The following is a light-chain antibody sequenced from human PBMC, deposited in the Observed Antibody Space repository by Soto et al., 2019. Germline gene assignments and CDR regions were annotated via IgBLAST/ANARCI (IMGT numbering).Light chain of an antibody. Sequence: EIVLTQSPGTLSLSPGERATLSCRAARSISNTYLAWYQQKPGQAPRVLIYVASTRATGIPARFSGSGSGTDFTLSISRVEPEDFAVYYCQQYGTSPWMFGQGTKVDIK. CDR3: QQYGTSPWM. V-gene: IGKV3-20*01. J-gene: IGKJ1*01. CDR1: RSISNTY. CDR2: VAS.